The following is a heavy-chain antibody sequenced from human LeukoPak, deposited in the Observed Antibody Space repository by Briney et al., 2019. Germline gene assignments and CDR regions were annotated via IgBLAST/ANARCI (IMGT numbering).Heavy chain of an antibody. D-gene: IGHD3-22*01. CDR1: GFTFSSAW. Sequence: GGSLRLSCAASGFTFSSAWLSWVRQAPGKGLEWVGRIKSKTDGSTTDYAAPVKDRFTISRDDSKNTLYLQMDSLKIDDTAVYYCTTPWFYWGQGTLVTVSS. J-gene: IGHJ4*02. CDR2: IKSKTDGSTT. V-gene: IGHV3-15*01. CDR3: TTPWFY.